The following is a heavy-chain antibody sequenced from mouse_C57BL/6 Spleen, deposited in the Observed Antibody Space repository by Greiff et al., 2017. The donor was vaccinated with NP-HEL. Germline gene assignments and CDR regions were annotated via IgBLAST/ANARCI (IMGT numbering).Heavy chain of an antibody. CDR1: GFTFSDYY. J-gene: IGHJ2*01. CDR2: INYDGSST. Sequence: EVKLMESEGGLVQPGSSMKLSCTASGFTFSDYYMAWVRQVPEKGLEWVANINYDGSSTYYLDSLKSRFIISRDNAKNILYLQMSSLKSEDTATYYCAREGTTVVAFDYWGQGTTLTVSS. D-gene: IGHD1-1*01. V-gene: IGHV5-16*01. CDR3: AREGTTVVAFDY.